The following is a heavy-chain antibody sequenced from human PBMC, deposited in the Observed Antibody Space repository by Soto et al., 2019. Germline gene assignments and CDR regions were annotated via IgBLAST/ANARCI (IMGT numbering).Heavy chain of an antibody. J-gene: IGHJ4*02. Sequence: QMQLVQSGPEVKKPGTSVKVSCKASGFTLTSADVQWVRQTRGQRLEWIGWIVGGSGSTNYAQQFQGRLAITRDMSTSRVYMELSSLRSEDTAVYYCAADWSNRPFDFWGQGTLVTVSS. CDR1: GFTLTSAD. D-gene: IGHD3-3*01. CDR3: AADWSNRPFDF. CDR2: IVGGSGST. V-gene: IGHV1-58*01.